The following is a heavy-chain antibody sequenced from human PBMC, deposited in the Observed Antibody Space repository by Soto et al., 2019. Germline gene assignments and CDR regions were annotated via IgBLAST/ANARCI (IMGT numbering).Heavy chain of an antibody. CDR2: ISSSSSYI. J-gene: IGHJ4*02. V-gene: IGHV3-21*01. CDR3: AREEDSGGNSAFDY. Sequence: GGSLRLSCAASGFTFSSYSMNWVRQAPGKGLEWVSSISSSSSYIYYADSVKGRFTISIDNAKNSLYLQMNSLRAEDTAVYYCAREEDSGGNSAFDYWGQGTLVTVSS. CDR1: GFTFSSYS. D-gene: IGHD2-21*02.